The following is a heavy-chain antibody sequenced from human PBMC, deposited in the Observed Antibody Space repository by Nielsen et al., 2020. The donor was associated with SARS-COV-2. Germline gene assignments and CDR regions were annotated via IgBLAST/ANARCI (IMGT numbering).Heavy chain of an antibody. J-gene: IGHJ4*02. CDR1: GGSISSGSHY. V-gene: IGHV4-61*01. CDR2: IFYRGNT. CDR3: VRIDMASISVDY. D-gene: IGHD5-24*01. Sequence: SETLSLTCIVSGGSISSGSHYWSRNRQPTGKGLEWIGYIFYRGNTNYNPSLKSRVTISVDTSKNQFSLKVNSVTAADTAVYYCVRIDMASISVDYWGRGTLVTVSS.